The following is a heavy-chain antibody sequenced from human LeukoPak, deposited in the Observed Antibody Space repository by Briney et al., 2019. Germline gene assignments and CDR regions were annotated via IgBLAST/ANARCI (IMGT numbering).Heavy chain of an antibody. CDR1: GRSFSGYY. V-gene: IGHV4-34*01. D-gene: IGHD3-22*01. CDR3: ARSITMIVVVIRPVDAFDI. J-gene: IGHJ3*02. Sequence: SETLSLTCAVYGRSFSGYYWSWVRQPPGKGLEWIGEINHSGSTNYNPSLKSRVTISVDTSKNQFSLKLSSVTAAYTAVYYCARSITMIVVVIRPVDAFDIWGQGTMVTVSS. CDR2: INHSGST.